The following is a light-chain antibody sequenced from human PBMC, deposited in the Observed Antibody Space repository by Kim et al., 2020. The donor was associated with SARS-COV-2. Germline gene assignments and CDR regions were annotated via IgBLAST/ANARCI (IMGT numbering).Light chain of an antibody. Sequence: GRAIPISVTATSTDVGSHNYVSWYQRTPAKAPRLMIYDVTSRPSGISNRFSGSKSGNTASLTISGLQAEDEADYYCSSYTSTRTVVFGGGTQLTVL. CDR3: SSYTSTRTVV. V-gene: IGLV2-14*03. CDR1: STDVGSHNY. J-gene: IGLJ2*01. CDR2: DVT.